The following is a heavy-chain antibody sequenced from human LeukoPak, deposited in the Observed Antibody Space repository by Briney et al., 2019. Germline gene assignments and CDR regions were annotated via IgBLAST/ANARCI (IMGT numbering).Heavy chain of an antibody. V-gene: IGHV3-48*04. Sequence: GGSLRLSCAASGFTFNTYTMNWVRQAPGKGLEWVSYISGSSGIIDYADSVRGRFTISRDNAKNTLYLQMNSLRAEDTAVYYCARGGLYFDYWGQGTLVTVSS. CDR2: ISGSSGII. CDR1: GFTFNTYT. CDR3: ARGGLYFDY. D-gene: IGHD3-3*01. J-gene: IGHJ4*02.